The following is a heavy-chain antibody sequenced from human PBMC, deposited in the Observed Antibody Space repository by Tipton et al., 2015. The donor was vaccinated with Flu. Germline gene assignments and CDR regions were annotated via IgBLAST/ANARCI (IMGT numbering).Heavy chain of an antibody. V-gene: IGHV1-18*01. Sequence: QVQLVQSGAEVRKPGASVKVSCKASGYSFTAYGITWVRQAPGQVFEWMGWISAYNGNTNSAQKFQDRVTLTTDTSTSTAYMEMTSLRSDDTAVYYCAREDYSGYDDPDYYYYYGMDVWGQGTTVTVSS. CDR2: ISAYNGNT. CDR3: AREDYSGYDDPDYYYYYGMDV. J-gene: IGHJ6*02. CDR1: GYSFTAYG. D-gene: IGHD5-12*01.